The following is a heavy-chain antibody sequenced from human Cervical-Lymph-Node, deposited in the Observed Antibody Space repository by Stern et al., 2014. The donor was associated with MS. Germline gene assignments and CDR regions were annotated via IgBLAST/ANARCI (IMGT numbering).Heavy chain of an antibody. V-gene: IGHV1-69*01. J-gene: IGHJ6*02. Sequence: VQLVESGAEVKKPGSSVKVSCKASGGTFSSYAISWVRQAPGQGLEWMGGIIPIFGKANYAQKFQGRVTITADESTSTAYMELSSLRSEDTAVYYCARGHYCSSTSCSTIYYGMDVWGQGTTVTVSS. CDR3: ARGHYCSSTSCSTIYYGMDV. D-gene: IGHD2-2*01. CDR1: GGTFSSYA. CDR2: IIPIFGKA.